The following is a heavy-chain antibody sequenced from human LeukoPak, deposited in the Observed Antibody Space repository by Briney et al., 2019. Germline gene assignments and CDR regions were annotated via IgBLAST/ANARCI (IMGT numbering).Heavy chain of an antibody. CDR1: GSTFSSYS. Sequence: GGSLRLSCAASGSTFSSYSMNWVRQAPGKGLEWVSSISSSSSYIYYADSVKGRFTISRDNAKNSLYLQMNSLRAEDTAVYYCARTRGYSDAFDIWGQGTMVTVSS. J-gene: IGHJ3*02. CDR3: ARTRGYSDAFDI. D-gene: IGHD5-18*01. V-gene: IGHV3-21*01. CDR2: ISSSSSYI.